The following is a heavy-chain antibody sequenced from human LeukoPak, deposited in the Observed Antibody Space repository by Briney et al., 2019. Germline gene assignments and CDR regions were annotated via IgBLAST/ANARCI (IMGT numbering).Heavy chain of an antibody. V-gene: IGHV3-23*01. D-gene: IGHD2/OR15-2a*01. CDR1: GFTFSSYT. CDR3: AKDRAYCSSSTCLDQDF. CDR2: ISGSGDNT. Sequence: GGSLRLSCAASGFTFSSYTITWVRQAPGKGLEWVSEISGSGDNTYYADSVKGRFTISRDNSKNTLYLQMNSLRDEDTAVYYCAKDRAYCSSSTCLDQDFWGQGTLVTVSS. J-gene: IGHJ4*02.